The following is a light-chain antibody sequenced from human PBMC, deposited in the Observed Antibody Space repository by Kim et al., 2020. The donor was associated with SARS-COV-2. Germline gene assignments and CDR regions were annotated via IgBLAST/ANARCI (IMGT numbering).Light chain of an antibody. CDR1: SGSNASNY. CDR2: EDK. CDR3: QSYDSSFYVV. J-gene: IGLJ2*01. Sequence: KTVTIFCNRSSGSNASNYVDGYQQRPGSYPTIVIYEDKQRPSGVPGRFSGSIDSSSNSASLTIAGQKTEDEADYCCQSYDSSFYVVFGGGTQLTVL. V-gene: IGLV6-57*01.